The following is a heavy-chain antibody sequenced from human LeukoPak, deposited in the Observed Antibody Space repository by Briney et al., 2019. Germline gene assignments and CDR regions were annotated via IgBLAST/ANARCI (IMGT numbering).Heavy chain of an antibody. D-gene: IGHD6-25*01. J-gene: IGHJ4*02. CDR2: IWYDGSNK. Sequence: PGRSLRLSCAASGFTFSSYGMHWVRQAPGKGLEWVAVIWYDGSNKYYADSVKGRFTISRDNSKNTLYLQMNSLRAEDTAVYYCAIEGAGSGEFEYWGQGTLVTVSS. CDR1: GFTFSSYG. V-gene: IGHV3-33*01. CDR3: AIEGAGSGEFEY.